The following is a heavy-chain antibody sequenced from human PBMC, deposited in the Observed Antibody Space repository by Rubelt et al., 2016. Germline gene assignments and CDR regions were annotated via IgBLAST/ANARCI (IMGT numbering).Heavy chain of an antibody. CDR3: ARVPSFTSRGDS. J-gene: IGHJ4*02. Sequence: QVHLVQSGAEVRRPGASVKVSCKASGYTFTGYYMHWVRQAPGQGLEWMGRINPNGGGPDYAQRVQGRVTMTRDTSISTADMVLSSQGPEDTAVYYCARVPSFTSRGDSWGQGTLVTVSS. CDR2: INPNGGGP. CDR1: GYTFTGYY. V-gene: IGHV1-2*06. D-gene: IGHD2-2*01.